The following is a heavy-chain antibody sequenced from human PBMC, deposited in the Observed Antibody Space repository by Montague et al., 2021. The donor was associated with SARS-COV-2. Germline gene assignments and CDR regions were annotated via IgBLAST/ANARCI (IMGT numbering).Heavy chain of an antibody. V-gene: IGHV4-59*08. Sequence: SETLSLTCTVSGGSISSDYWTWIRQPPGKGLEWIGFVYYRGNTYYNPSLRGRVTISVDTSSNHFSLTLSSVTAADTAIYYCARHYDPSYHVDSWGQGTLVTVSS. CDR3: ARHYDPSYHVDS. CDR2: VYYRGNT. D-gene: IGHD3-16*01. CDR1: GGSISSDY. J-gene: IGHJ4*02.